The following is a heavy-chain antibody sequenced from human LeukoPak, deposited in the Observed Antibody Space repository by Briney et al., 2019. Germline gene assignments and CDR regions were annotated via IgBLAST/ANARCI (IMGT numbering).Heavy chain of an antibody. J-gene: IGHJ4*02. V-gene: IGHV1-18*01. Sequence: ASVKVSCKASGYTFNTYGITWVRQAPGQGLEWMGWISGYNGNTNYAQKLQGRVTMTTDTSTSTAYMELRSLRSDDTAVYYCARDSGRGGYFDPYWGQGTLVTVSS. CDR1: GYTFNTYG. CDR3: ARDSGRGGYFDPY. D-gene: IGHD3-9*01. CDR2: ISGYNGNT.